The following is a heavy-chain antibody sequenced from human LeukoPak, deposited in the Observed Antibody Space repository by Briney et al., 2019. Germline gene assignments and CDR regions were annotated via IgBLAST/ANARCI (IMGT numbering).Heavy chain of an antibody. J-gene: IGHJ4*02. Sequence: GSLRLSCVASGFPFSSYWLTWVRQAPGKGLEWVANIKQDGSKKSYVDSVKGRFTISRDNAKNSLYLQMNSLRAEDTAIYYCTRVGYIDEGIDYWGQGTLVTVSS. CDR2: IKQDGSKK. V-gene: IGHV3-7*04. CDR1: GFPFSSYW. CDR3: TRVGYIDEGIDY. D-gene: IGHD5-24*01.